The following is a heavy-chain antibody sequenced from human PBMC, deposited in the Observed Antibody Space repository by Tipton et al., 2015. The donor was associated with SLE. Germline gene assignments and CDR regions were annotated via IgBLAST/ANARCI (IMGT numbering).Heavy chain of an antibody. CDR2: MYYTGST. V-gene: IGHV4-59*01. Sequence: LSLTCTVSGGSITSYYWSWIRQPPGKGLEWIGYMYYTGSTNYHPSLKSRVTISVDTSKNQFSLNLSSVTAADTAVYYCARHRLDYDYVWGSYRYFDYWGQGALVTVSS. CDR3: ARHRLDYDYVWGSYRYFDY. D-gene: IGHD3-16*02. J-gene: IGHJ4*02. CDR1: GGSITSYY.